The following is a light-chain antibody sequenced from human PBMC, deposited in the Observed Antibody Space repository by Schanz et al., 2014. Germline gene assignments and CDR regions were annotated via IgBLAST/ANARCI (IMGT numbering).Light chain of an antibody. CDR1: DSSSSW. J-gene: IGKJ1*01. CDR2: DAS. CDR3: QQYNTYWT. Sequence: DVQMTQSPSTLSASVGDRVTITCRASDSSSSWLAWYQQKPGKAPKLLIYDASRLESGVPSRFSGSGSGTEFTLTISSLQPDDFATYSCQQYNTYWTFGQGTKVEIK. V-gene: IGKV1-5*01.